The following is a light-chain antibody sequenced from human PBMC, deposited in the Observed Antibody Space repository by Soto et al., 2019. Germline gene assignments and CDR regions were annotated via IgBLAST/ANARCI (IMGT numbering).Light chain of an antibody. CDR1: QSISTW. V-gene: IGKV1-5*03. J-gene: IGKJ1*01. CDR2: KAS. Sequence: DIQMTQSPSTLSASVGDRVTITCRASQSISTWVTWYQQKPGKAPKVLIYKASTLESGVPSRFSGSGSGTEFTLTISALEPDDFASYYCQQYNNDPLTFGQGTNVDIK. CDR3: QQYNNDPLT.